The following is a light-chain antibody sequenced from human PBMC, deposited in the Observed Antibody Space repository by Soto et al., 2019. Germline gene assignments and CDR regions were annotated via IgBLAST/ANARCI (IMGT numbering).Light chain of an antibody. V-gene: IGKV4-1*01. J-gene: IGKJ2*01. CDR2: WAS. Sequence: DIVMTQSPDSLSVSLGERATINCKSSQTVFHTSYNKDFVAWYQQKAGQPPKLLFYWASTRESGVPARFSGGGSGTDFSLTISSLQPADVAVYYCQQYYSSVTFGQGTKLEIK. CDR3: QQYYSSVT. CDR1: QTVFHTSYNKDF.